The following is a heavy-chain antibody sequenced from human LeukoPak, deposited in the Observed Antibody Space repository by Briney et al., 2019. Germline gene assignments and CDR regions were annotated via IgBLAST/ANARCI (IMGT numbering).Heavy chain of an antibody. J-gene: IGHJ6*02. V-gene: IGHV1-18*01. CDR3: ARDHQSTYYYYYGMDV. Sequence: ASVKVSCKASGYTFTSYGISWVRQAPGQGLEWMGWISAYNGNTNYAQKLQGRVTMTTDTSTSTAYMELRSLRSDDTAVYYCARDHQSTYYYYYGMDVWGQGTTVTVSS. CDR2: ISAYNGNT. CDR1: GYTFTSYG.